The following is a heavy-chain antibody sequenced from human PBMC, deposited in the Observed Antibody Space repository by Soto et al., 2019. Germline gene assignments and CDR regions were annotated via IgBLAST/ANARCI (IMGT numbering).Heavy chain of an antibody. Sequence: PGGSLRLSCAASGFTLSTYDMHWVRQGTGKGLEWVAALSYAGDTYYPGSVKGRFTVSRESAENSLYLQMNSLTAGDTAVYYCEKGPHSAWGYYYMDVWGKGPRVTVPS. D-gene: IGHD3-16*01. V-gene: IGHV3-13*01. CDR2: LSYAGDT. J-gene: IGHJ6*03. CDR3: EKGPHSAWGYYYMDV. CDR1: GFTLSTYD.